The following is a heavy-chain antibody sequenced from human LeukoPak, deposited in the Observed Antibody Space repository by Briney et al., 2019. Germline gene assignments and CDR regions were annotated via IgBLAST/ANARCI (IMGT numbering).Heavy chain of an antibody. Sequence: SETLSLTCTVSGGSISTSYYWGWIRQPPGKGLEWIGSIYYSGTTYYNPSLKGRVTISVDTSKNQFSLKLTSVTAADTAVYYCARLYSSGGPSDYWGQGTLVTVSS. CDR3: ARLYSSGGPSDY. CDR1: GGSISTSYY. V-gene: IGHV4-39*01. D-gene: IGHD6-19*01. J-gene: IGHJ4*02. CDR2: IYYSGTT.